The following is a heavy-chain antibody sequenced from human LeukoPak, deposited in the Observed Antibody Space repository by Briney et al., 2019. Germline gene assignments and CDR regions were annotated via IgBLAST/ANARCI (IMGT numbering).Heavy chain of an antibody. V-gene: IGHV3-21*01. CDR1: GLTFSSYS. J-gene: IGHJ4*02. CDR2: ISSSSSYI. CDR3: ARDRDIAAAGGDFDY. Sequence: PGGSLRLSCAASGLTFSSYSMNWVRQAPGKGLEWVSSISSSSSYIYYADSVKGRFTISRDNAKNSLYLQMNSLRAEDTAVYYCARDRDIAAAGGDFDYWGQGTLVTVSS. D-gene: IGHD6-13*01.